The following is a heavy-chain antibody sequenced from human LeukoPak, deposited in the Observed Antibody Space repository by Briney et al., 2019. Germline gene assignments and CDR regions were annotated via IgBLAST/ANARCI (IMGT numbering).Heavy chain of an antibody. D-gene: IGHD4-17*01. CDR3: ARGTTTVTTLGAY. CDR2: ISSDISYI. CDR1: GFTFSSYT. Sequence: GGSLRLSCAASGFTFSSYTMNWVRQAPGKGLEWVSSISSDISYIYYADSVKGRFTISRDNAKNSLYLQMTSLRAEDTAVYYCARGTTTVTTLGAYWGQGTLVTVS. J-gene: IGHJ4*02. V-gene: IGHV3-21*01.